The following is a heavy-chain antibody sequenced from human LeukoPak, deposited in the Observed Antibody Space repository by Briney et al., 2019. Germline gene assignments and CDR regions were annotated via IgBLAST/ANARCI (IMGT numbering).Heavy chain of an antibody. V-gene: IGHV3-74*01. CDR1: GFTFTSYW. Sequence: GGSLRLSCAASGFTFTSYWMHWVRQAPGKGLVWVSHVNSDGSSTTYADSVKGRFTISRDNAKNTRYLQMNSLRAEDTAVYYCARGRYYGMDVWGQGTTVTVSS. CDR2: VNSDGSST. J-gene: IGHJ6*02. CDR3: ARGRYYGMDV.